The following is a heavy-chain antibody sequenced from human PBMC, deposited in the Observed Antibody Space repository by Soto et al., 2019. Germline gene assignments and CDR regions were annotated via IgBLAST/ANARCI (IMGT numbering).Heavy chain of an antibody. V-gene: IGHV3-33*01. J-gene: IGHJ4*02. Sequence: QVQLVESGGGVVQPGRSLRLSCEAFGFTFSTYGMHWVRQAPGKGLEWVAVIWYDGSNKYYADSVKGRFTISRDNSKNTLYLQMNSLTAEDTAVYYCARAVGPFDYWGQGTLVTVSS. D-gene: IGHD1-26*01. CDR2: IWYDGSNK. CDR3: ARAVGPFDY. CDR1: GFTFSTYG.